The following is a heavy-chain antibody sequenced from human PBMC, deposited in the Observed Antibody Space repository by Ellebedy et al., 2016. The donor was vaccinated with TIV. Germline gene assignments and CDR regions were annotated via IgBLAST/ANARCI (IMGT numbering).Heavy chain of an antibody. CDR1: EFTFSSYA. CDR3: ATDGSYGDYLSPTHAFVF. D-gene: IGHD4-17*01. V-gene: IGHV3-7*01. J-gene: IGHJ3*01. CDR2: IKQDGSEK. Sequence: GGSLRLSCAASEFTFSSYAMHWVRQAPGKGLEWVANIKQDGSEKYHVDSVKGRFTISRDNAKNSLYLQMDSLRAEDTAVYYCATDGSYGDYLSPTHAFVFWGQGTMVTVSS.